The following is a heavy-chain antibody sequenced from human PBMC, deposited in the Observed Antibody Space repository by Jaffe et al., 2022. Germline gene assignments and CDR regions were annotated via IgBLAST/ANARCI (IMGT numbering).Heavy chain of an antibody. D-gene: IGHD5-18*01. V-gene: IGHV4-38-2*02. CDR1: GYSISSGYY. J-gene: IGHJ4*02. CDR3: ARDLYSYGYSPPFQTYDY. Sequence: QVQLQESGPGLVKPSETLSLTCAVSGYSISSGYYWGWIRQPPGKGLEWIGSIYHSGSTYYNPSLKSRVTISVDTSKNQFSLKLSSVTAADTAVYYCARDLYSYGYSPPFQTYDYWGQGTLVTVSS. CDR2: IYHSGST.